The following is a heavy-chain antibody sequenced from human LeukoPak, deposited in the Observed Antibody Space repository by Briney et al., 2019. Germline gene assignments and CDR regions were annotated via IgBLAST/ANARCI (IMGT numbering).Heavy chain of an antibody. CDR2: IKQDGSEK. CDR1: GFIFSDHW. V-gene: IGHV3-7*04. D-gene: IGHD6-19*01. CDR3: ARGRGWVFDY. J-gene: IGHJ4*02. Sequence: GGSLRLSCAASGFIFSDHWMSWFRQAPGKGLEWVANIKQDGSEKYYVDSVKGRFTISRDNAKNALFLQMNSLRVEDTAVYYCARGRGWVFDYWGQGTLVTVSS.